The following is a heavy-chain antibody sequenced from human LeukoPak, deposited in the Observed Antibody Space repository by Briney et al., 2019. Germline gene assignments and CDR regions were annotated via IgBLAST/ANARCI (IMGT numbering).Heavy chain of an antibody. CDR2: IKQDGSKK. V-gene: IGHV3-7*03. CDR3: ARILSSPYCSGGSCYDD. J-gene: IGHJ4*02. Sequence: GGSLRLSCAASGFTFSSYWMTWVRQAPGKGLEWVANIKQDGSKKNYVDSVKGRFTISRDNAKNSLYLQMNSLRNEDTAVYYCARILSSPYCSGGSCYDDWGQGTLVTVSS. D-gene: IGHD2-15*01. CDR1: GFTFSSYW.